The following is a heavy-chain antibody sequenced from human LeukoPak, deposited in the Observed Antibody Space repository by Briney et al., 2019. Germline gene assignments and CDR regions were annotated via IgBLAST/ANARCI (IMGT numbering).Heavy chain of an antibody. J-gene: IGHJ4*02. Sequence: PGGSLRLSCAASGFTFSSYWMHWVRQAPGKGLVWVSRINTDGSSTSYADSVKGRFTISRDIAKNTLYLQMNGLRAEDTAVYYCARDLGWIAALEYYFDYWGQGTLVTVSS. CDR3: ARDLGWIAALEYYFDY. D-gene: IGHD6-6*01. CDR2: INTDGSST. CDR1: GFTFSSYW. V-gene: IGHV3-74*01.